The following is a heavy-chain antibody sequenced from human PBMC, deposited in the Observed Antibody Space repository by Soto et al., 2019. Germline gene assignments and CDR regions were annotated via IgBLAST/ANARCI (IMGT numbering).Heavy chain of an antibody. CDR2: INHSGST. Sequence: SETLSLTCAVYGGSFSGYYWSWIRQPPGKGLEWIGEINHSGSTNYNPSLKSRVTISVDTSKNQFSLKPSSVTAADTAVYYCARDPARITIFGVVTADYGMDVWGQGTTVTVSS. CDR1: GGSFSGYY. D-gene: IGHD3-3*01. V-gene: IGHV4-34*01. CDR3: ARDPARITIFGVVTADYGMDV. J-gene: IGHJ6*02.